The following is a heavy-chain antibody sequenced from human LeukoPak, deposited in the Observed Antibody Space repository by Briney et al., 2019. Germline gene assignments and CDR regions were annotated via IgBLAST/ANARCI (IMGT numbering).Heavy chain of an antibody. J-gene: IGHJ1*01. D-gene: IGHD3-9*01. Sequence: GGSLRLSCAASGFAFGRSWMSWARQAPGKGLEWVANMKEDGTRKYYLDSVEGRFTISRDNAKNTVFLQMNSLRVEDTAVYYCAKDDWGPAYWGQGPWSPSPQ. CDR3: AKDDWGPAY. CDR2: MKEDGTRK. CDR1: GFAFGRSW. V-gene: IGHV3-7*01.